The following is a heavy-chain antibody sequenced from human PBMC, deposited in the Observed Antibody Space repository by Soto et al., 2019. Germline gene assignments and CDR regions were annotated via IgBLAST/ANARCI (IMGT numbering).Heavy chain of an antibody. D-gene: IGHD6-6*01. V-gene: IGHV3-7*01. CDR2: IKQDGSEK. CDR1: GFTFSSYW. J-gene: IGHJ6*02. CDR3: ARVYGVSSSSRYYYYGMDV. Sequence: AGGTLRLSCAASGFTFSSYWMSWVRQAPGKGLEWVANIKQDGSEKYYVDSVKGRFTISRDNAKNSLYLQMNSMRAEDTAVYYCARVYGVSSSSRYYYYGMDVWGQGTTVTVSS.